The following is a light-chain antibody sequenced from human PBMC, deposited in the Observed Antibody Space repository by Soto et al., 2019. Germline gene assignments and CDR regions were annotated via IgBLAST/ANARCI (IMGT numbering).Light chain of an antibody. CDR3: QHYNSYSEA. J-gene: IGKJ1*01. V-gene: IGKV1-5*03. CDR1: QTISSW. CDR2: KAS. Sequence: DIQMTQSRSTLSGSVGDRDTITCRASQTISSWLAWYQQKPGKAPKVLIYKASTLKSGVPSRFSGSGSGTEFTLTISSLQPDDFATYYCQHYNSYSEAFGQGTKVELK.